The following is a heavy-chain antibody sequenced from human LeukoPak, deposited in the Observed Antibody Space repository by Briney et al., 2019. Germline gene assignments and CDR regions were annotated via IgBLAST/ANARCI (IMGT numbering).Heavy chain of an antibody. D-gene: IGHD5-24*01. J-gene: IGHJ4*02. V-gene: IGHV1-2*02. CDR1: GYTFTAYY. Sequence: ASVTVSCKASGYTFTAYYIHWVRQAPGQGLEWMGWINPNSGGTNYAQKFQGRVTMTRDTSISTAYMELSRLRSDDTAVYYCASVEMATINYWGQGSLVTVSS. CDR3: ASVEMATINY. CDR2: INPNSGGT.